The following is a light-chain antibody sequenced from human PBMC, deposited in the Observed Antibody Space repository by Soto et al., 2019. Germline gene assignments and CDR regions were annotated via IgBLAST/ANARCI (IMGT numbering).Light chain of an antibody. CDR2: AAS. CDR3: LQDFNFPFT. CDR1: QDIRNH. V-gene: IGKV1-6*01. Sequence: AIQMTQSPSSLSASVGDRVTITCRASQDIRNHLAWYQQKPGTAPKVLISAASSLQTGVPSRFSGSGSGTDFTLTISSLQPEDFATYYCLQDFNFPFTFGLGTKLEVK. J-gene: IGKJ2*01.